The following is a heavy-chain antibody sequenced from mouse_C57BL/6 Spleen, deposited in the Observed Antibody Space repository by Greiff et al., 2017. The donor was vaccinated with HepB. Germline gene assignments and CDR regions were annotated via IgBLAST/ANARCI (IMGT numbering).Heavy chain of an antibody. CDR3: ARDARGNYGYFDV. V-gene: IGHV7-1*01. D-gene: IGHD2-1*01. Sequence: EVNVVESGGGLVQSGRSLRLSCATSGFTFSDFYMEWVRQAPGKGLEWIAASRNKANDYTTEYSASVKGRFIVSRDTSQSILYLQMNALRAEDTAIYYCARDARGNYGYFDVWGTGTTVTVSS. J-gene: IGHJ1*03. CDR1: GFTFSDFY. CDR2: SRNKANDYTT.